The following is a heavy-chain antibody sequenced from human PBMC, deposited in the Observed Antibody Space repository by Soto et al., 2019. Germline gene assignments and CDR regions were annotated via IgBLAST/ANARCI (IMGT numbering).Heavy chain of an antibody. V-gene: IGHV4-59*02. Sequence: SETLSLTCTVSGDSVSSYYWSWIRQPPGKGLEWIGYIYYSGSTNYNPSLKSRVTISVDTSKNQFSLKLSSVTAADTAVYYCAGRSGYYDSSGYPVGAFDIWGQGTMVTVSS. CDR2: IYYSGST. J-gene: IGHJ3*02. D-gene: IGHD3-22*01. CDR1: GDSVSSYY. CDR3: AGRSGYYDSSGYPVGAFDI.